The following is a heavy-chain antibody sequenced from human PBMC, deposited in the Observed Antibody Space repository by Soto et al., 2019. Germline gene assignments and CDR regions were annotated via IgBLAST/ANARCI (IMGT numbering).Heavy chain of an antibody. Sequence: QVQLQESGPGLVKPSETLSLTCSVAGGSLGSYYWGWIRQSPGKGLEWIAYIYDSGTTIYNPSLKSRATISVDTSKNQVSLNLTSVTAAGTAVYYWARGAMFWFDPWGQGTLVSVSS. D-gene: IGHD3-10*02. V-gene: IGHV4-59*01. CDR3: ARGAMFWFDP. CDR1: GGSLGSYY. J-gene: IGHJ5*02. CDR2: IYDSGTT.